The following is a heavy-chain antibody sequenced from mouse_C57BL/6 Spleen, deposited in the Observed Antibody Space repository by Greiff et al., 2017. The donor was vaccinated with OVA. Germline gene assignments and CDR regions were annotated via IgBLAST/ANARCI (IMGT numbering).Heavy chain of an antibody. Sequence: VQLQQSGPELVKPGASVKISCKASGYAFSSSWMNWVKQRPGKGLEWIGRIYPGDGDTNYNGKFKGKATLTADKSSSTAYMQLSSLTSEDSAVYFCARLGYDYPFAYWGQGTLVTVSA. J-gene: IGHJ3*01. D-gene: IGHD2-4*01. CDR3: ARLGYDYPFAY. CDR2: IYPGDGDT. V-gene: IGHV1-82*01. CDR1: GYAFSSSW.